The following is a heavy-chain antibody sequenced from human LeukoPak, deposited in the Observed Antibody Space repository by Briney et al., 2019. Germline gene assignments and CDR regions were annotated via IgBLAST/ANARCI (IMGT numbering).Heavy chain of an antibody. CDR2: ISWNSGSI. D-gene: IGHD5-12*01. V-gene: IGHV3-9*01. Sequence: GGSLRLSCAASGFTFDDYAMHWVRQAPGKGLEWVSGISWNSGSIGYADSVKGRFTISRDNAKNSLYLQMNSLRAEDTALYYCAKDSRVYSGYEDDAFDFWGQGTMVTVSS. CDR1: GFTFDDYA. CDR3: AKDSRVYSGYEDDAFDF. J-gene: IGHJ3*01.